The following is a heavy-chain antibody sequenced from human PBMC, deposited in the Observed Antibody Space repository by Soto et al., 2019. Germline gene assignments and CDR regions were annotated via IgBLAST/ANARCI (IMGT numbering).Heavy chain of an antibody. J-gene: IGHJ4*02. CDR2: LKRDGSEK. V-gene: IGHV3-7*01. Sequence: EVQLVESGGGLVQPGGSLRLSCAASGFTFGLYWMGWVRQAPGKGLEWVANLKRDGSEKYFLESVKGRFTMSRDNAKNSFYLHMNNLRAEDTAVYFCARMGLWGKLTDLWGQGTSVTVSS. D-gene: IGHD7-27*01. CDR3: ARMGLWGKLTDL. CDR1: GFTFGLYW.